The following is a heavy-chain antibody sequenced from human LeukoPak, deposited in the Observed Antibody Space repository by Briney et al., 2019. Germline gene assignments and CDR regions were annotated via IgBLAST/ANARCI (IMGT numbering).Heavy chain of an antibody. CDR3: ASPSNILTRRVWDY. Sequence: PSETLSLTCTVSGVSISSSSYYWGWIRQPPGKGLEWIGSIYYSGSTYYNPSLKSRVTISVDTSKNQFSLKLSSVTAADTAVYYCASPSNILTRRVWDYWGQGTLVTVSS. D-gene: IGHD3-9*01. V-gene: IGHV4-39*01. J-gene: IGHJ4*02. CDR1: GVSISSSSYY. CDR2: IYYSGST.